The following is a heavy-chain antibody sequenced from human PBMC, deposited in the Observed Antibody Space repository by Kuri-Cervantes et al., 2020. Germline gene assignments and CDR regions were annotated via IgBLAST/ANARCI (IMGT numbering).Heavy chain of an antibody. Sequence: SETLSLTCAVSGGSISSSNWWSWVRQPPGKGLEWIGEIYHSGSTNYNPSLKSRVTISVDKSKNQFSLKLSSVTAADTAVYYCARRAKGGTLLYYYYGMDVWGQGTMVTVSS. CDR1: GGSISSSNW. D-gene: IGHD1-26*01. J-gene: IGHJ6*02. CDR3: ARRAKGGTLLYYYYGMDV. CDR2: IYHSGST. V-gene: IGHV4-4*02.